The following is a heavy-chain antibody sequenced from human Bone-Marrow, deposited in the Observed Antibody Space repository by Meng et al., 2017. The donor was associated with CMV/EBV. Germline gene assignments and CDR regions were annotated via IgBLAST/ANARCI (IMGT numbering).Heavy chain of an antibody. CDR3: ARLKGYGSGSHPPQYYFDY. CDR1: GGSISSSSYY. D-gene: IGHD3-10*01. J-gene: IGHJ4*02. CDR2: IYYSGST. V-gene: IGHV4-39*01. Sequence: SETLSLTCTVSGGSISSSSYYWGWIRQPPGKGLEWIGSIYYSGSTYYNPSLKSRVTISVDTSKNQFSLKLSSVTAADTAVYYCARLKGYGSGSHPPQYYFDYWGQGTLVTVSS.